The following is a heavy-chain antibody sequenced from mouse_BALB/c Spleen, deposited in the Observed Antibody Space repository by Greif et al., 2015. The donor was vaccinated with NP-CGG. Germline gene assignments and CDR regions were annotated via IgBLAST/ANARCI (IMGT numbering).Heavy chain of an antibody. V-gene: IGHV1S127*01. D-gene: IGHD1-1*01. CDR1: GYTFTSYW. CDR2: IDPSDSYT. Sequence: VQLQQSGAELVKPGASVKMSCKASGYTFTSYWMHWVKQRPGQGLEWIGTIDPSDSYTSYNQKFKGKATLTVDTSSSTAYMQLSSLTSEDSAVYYCTRSNYYGSSYGDYAMDYWGQGTSVTVSS. CDR3: TRSNYYGSSYGDYAMDY. J-gene: IGHJ4*01.